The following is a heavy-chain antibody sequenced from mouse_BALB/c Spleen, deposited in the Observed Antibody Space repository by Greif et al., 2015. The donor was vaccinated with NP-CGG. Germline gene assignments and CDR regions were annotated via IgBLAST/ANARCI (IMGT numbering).Heavy chain of an antibody. Sequence: QVQLQQSGSVLVRPGASVKLSCKASGYTFTSSWMHGAKQGPGQGLEWMGEIHPKSGNTNYNEKFKAKSTLTVVTSSSISFVDLSSLTSDDSAVYYCSRDWYFDYWGQGTTLTVSS. V-gene: IGHV1S130*01. D-gene: IGHD4-1*01. CDR2: IHPKSGNT. J-gene: IGHJ2*01. CDR3: SRDWYFDY. CDR1: GYTFTSSW.